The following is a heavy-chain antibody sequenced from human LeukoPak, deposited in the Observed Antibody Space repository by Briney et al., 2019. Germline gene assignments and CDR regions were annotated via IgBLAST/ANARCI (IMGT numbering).Heavy chain of an antibody. CDR2: IYYSGST. CDR3: ARHGGTTGIDAFDI. Sequence: SETLSLTXTVSGGSISSSSYYWGRIGQPPGKGLEWIGSIYYSGSTYYNPSLKSRVTISVDTSKSQFSLKLSSVTAADTAVYYCARHGGTTGIDAFDIWGQGTMVTVSS. J-gene: IGHJ3*02. D-gene: IGHD1-1*01. V-gene: IGHV4-39*01. CDR1: GGSISSSSYY.